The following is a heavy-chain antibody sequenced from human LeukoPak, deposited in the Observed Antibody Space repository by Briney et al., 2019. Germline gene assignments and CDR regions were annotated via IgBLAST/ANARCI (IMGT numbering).Heavy chain of an antibody. CDR2: INPSGAST. J-gene: IGHJ4*02. CDR1: GYTFSNFY. V-gene: IGHV1-46*01. CDR3: ARADRRRPPSSIGWYSENIFDY. Sequence: EASVKVSCKASGYTFSNFYMNWVRQAPGQGLEWMGIINPSGASTSYAQKFQGRVTMTRDTSASTVYMELSSLRSEDTAVYYCARADRRRPPSSIGWYSENIFDYWGQGTLVTVSS. D-gene: IGHD6-13*01.